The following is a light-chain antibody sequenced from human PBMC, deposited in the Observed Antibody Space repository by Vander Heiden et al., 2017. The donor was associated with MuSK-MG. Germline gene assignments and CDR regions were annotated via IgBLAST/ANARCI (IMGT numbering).Light chain of an antibody. CDR2: QNK. CDR3: QSSDSSNHWV. CDR1: SGSIASNY. Sequence: NFMLAQPHSVSASPGTTVTISCTRSSGSIASNYVQWYQQRPGSSPTTIIYQNKERPSGVPDRFSGSIDSSSNSASLTISGLETEDESDYYCQSSDSSNHWVFGGGTKLTV. J-gene: IGLJ3*02. V-gene: IGLV6-57*01.